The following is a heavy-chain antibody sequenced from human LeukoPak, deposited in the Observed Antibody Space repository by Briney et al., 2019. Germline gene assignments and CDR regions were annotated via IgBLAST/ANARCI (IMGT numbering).Heavy chain of an antibody. CDR1: GFTFSTHA. J-gene: IGHJ4*02. Sequence: PGGSLRLSCAASGFTFSTHAMNWVRQAPGKGLEWVSRISGSGGGGSTYYADSVKGRFTISRDNSKNTLYLQMNILRAEDTAVYYCAKGPVTGYFDYWGQGTLVTVSS. V-gene: IGHV3-23*01. D-gene: IGHD1-14*01. CDR2: ISGSGGGGST. CDR3: AKGPVTGYFDY.